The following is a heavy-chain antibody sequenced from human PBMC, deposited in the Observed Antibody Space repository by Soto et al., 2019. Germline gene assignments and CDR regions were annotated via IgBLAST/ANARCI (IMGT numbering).Heavy chain of an antibody. J-gene: IGHJ5*02. D-gene: IGHD2-2*01. CDR2: ISSSSSTI. CDR3: ARESAALNWFDP. Sequence: EVQLVESGGGLVQPGGSLRLSCAASGFTFSSYSMNWVRQAPGKGLEWVSYISSSSSTIYYADSVKGRFTISRDNAKNSLYLPMNRLRDEDTAVCYCARESAALNWFDPWGQGTLVTVSS. V-gene: IGHV3-48*02. CDR1: GFTFSSYS.